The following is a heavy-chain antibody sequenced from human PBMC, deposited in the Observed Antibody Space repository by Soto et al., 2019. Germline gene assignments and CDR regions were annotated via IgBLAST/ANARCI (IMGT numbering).Heavy chain of an antibody. D-gene: IGHD1-26*01. CDR2: ISGSGGST. V-gene: IGHV3-23*01. CDR3: AKDPKRVGAYS. J-gene: IGHJ4*02. CDR1: GFTFRSYA. Sequence: GSLRLSCSASGFTFRSYAMSWVRQAPGKGLEWVSAISGSGGSTYYADSVKGRFTISRDNSKNTLYLQMNSLRAEDTAVYYCAKDPKRVGAYSWGQGTLGTVSS.